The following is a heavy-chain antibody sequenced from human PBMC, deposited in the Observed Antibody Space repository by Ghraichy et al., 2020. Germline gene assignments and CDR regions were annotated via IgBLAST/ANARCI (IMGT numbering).Heavy chain of an antibody. V-gene: IGHV3-73*01. CDR2: IRSKPNNYAT. J-gene: IGHJ4*02. CDR3: TRHGVDYGGNPSLG. D-gene: IGHD4-23*01. CDR1: GFTFSDSA. Sequence: GGSLRLSCAASGFTFSDSAMHWVRQASGKGLEWVGRIRSKPNNYATAYAASVKGRFTISRDDSKNTAYLQMNSLKTEDTAVYYCTRHGVDYGGNPSLGWGQGTLVTVSS.